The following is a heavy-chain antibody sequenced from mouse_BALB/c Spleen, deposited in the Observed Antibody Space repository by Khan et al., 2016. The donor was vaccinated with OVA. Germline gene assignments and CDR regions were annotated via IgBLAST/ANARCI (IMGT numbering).Heavy chain of an antibody. Sequence: QVQLKESGPGLVAPSQTLSITCTVSGFSLSNYGIHWVRQSPGKGLEWLGVIWAGGSTSHNSALMSRLSISKDNSKSQVFLKMNNLQTDDTAMYYCARAFYNGAWFAYLGQGTLVTVSA. CDR3: ARAFYNGAWFAY. CDR1: GFSLSNYG. V-gene: IGHV2-9*02. J-gene: IGHJ3*01. CDR2: IWAGGST. D-gene: IGHD1-3*01.